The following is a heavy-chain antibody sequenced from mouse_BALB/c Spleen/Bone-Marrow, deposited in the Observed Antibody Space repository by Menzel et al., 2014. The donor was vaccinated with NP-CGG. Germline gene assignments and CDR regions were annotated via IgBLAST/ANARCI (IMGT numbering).Heavy chain of an antibody. D-gene: IGHD2-14*01. CDR1: GYTFTSYV. CDR2: INPYNDGT. Sequence: VQLQQPGPELVKPGASVKMSCKASGYTFTSYVMHWVKRKPGQGLEWIGYINPYNDGTKYNEKFKGKATLTSDKSSSTAYMELSSLTSEDSAVYYCARRGYDEGYYAMDYWGQGTSVTVSS. J-gene: IGHJ4*01. V-gene: IGHV1-14*01. CDR3: ARRGYDEGYYAMDY.